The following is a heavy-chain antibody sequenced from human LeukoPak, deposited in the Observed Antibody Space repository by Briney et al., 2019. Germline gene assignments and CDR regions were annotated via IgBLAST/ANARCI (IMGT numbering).Heavy chain of an antibody. CDR2: IKQDGSEK. CDR3: AGWPIYSDAFHI. D-gene: IGHD2-21*01. V-gene: IGHV3-7*01. J-gene: IGHJ3*02. CDR1: GFTFSNYW. Sequence: GGSLRLSCAASGFTFSNYWMSWVRQAPGKGLEWVANIKQDGSEKYYVDSVEGRFTISRDNAKNSLYLQMISLRAGDTAVYYCAGWPIYSDAFHIWGQGTMVTVSS.